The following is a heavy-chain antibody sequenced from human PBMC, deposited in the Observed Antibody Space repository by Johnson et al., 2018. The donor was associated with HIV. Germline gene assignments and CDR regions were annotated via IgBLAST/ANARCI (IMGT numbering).Heavy chain of an antibody. CDR1: GFTFSSYG. V-gene: IGHV3-30*02. J-gene: IGHJ3*02. CDR3: AIVMVQGDAFEI. D-gene: IGHD3-10*01. CDR2: IRYDGSNK. Sequence: QMLLVESGGGVVQPGRSLRLSCAASGFTFSSYGMHWVRQAPGKGLEWVAFIRYDGSNKYYAVSVTGRFTISRDNSKNTRYLQMNSLRAEDTAVYYCAIVMVQGDAFEIWGQGTMVTVSS.